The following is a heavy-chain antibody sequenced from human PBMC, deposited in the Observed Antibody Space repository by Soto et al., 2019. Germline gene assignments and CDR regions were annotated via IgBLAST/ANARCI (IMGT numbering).Heavy chain of an antibody. CDR1: GFTFSSFW. CDR3: TRHGSGDYFLFDP. D-gene: IGHD4-17*01. V-gene: IGHV3-74*01. J-gene: IGHJ5*02. CDR2: ASPDGTST. Sequence: EVQLVESGGGLVQPGGSLRLSCAASGFTFSSFWMHWVHQAPGKGLEWVSRASPDGTSTSYAGSVKGRFTISRDNAKNTLFMQTNSLRAEDTAVYYCTRHGSGDYFLFDPWGQGTLVTVSS.